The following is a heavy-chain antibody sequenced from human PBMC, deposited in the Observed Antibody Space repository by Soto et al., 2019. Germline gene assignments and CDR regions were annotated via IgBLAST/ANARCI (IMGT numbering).Heavy chain of an antibody. Sequence: GESLKISCAASGFTFSSYGMHWVRQAPGKGLEWVAVIWYDGSNKYYADSVKGRFTISRDNSKNTLYLQMNSLRAEDTAVYYCARDKDFWSGYVYYYYYYMDVWGKGTTVTVSS. CDR1: GFTFSSYG. V-gene: IGHV3-33*01. D-gene: IGHD3-3*01. CDR2: IWYDGSNK. J-gene: IGHJ6*03. CDR3: ARDKDFWSGYVYYYYYYMDV.